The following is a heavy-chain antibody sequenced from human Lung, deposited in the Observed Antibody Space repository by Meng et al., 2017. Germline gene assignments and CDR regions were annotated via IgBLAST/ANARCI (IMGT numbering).Heavy chain of an antibody. D-gene: IGHD1-7*01. CDR3: ARERGTSDY. Sequence: EVQLVESGGGLVKPAGSLRPSCAASGFTFSSYRINWVRQAPGKGLEWVSSISSSSSYIYYADSVKGRFTISRDNAKNSLYLQMNSLRAEDTAVYYCARERGTSDYWGQGTLVTASS. CDR2: ISSSSSYI. J-gene: IGHJ4*02. V-gene: IGHV3-21*01. CDR1: GFTFSSYR.